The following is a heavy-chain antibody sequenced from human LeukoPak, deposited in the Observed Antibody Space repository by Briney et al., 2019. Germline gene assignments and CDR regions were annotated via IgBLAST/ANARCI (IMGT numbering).Heavy chain of an antibody. V-gene: IGHV1-2*02. Sequence: ASVKVSCKASGYTFIGYYMHWVRQAPGQGLEWMGWINPNSGGTNYAQKFQGRVTMTRDTSINTAYMELSSLRSEDTAVYYCAAEVLLWFGKREPRFDPWGQGTLVTVSS. CDR1: GYTFIGYY. CDR2: INPNSGGT. D-gene: IGHD3-10*01. J-gene: IGHJ5*02. CDR3: AAEVLLWFGKREPRFDP.